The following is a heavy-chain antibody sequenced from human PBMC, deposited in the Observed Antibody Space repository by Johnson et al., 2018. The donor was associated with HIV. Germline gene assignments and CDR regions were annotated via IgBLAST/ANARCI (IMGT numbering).Heavy chain of an antibody. V-gene: IGHV3-30*04. J-gene: IGHJ3*02. CDR3: AKDQLVDDSSGYYRIHAFDI. CDR2: ISYDGSNK. Sequence: QVQLVESGGGMVQPGGSLRLSCAASAFTFSSYAMHWVRQAPGKGLEWVALISYDGSNKYYADSVKGRFTISRDNSKNTLYLQMNSLRPEDTAVYYCAKDQLVDDSSGYYRIHAFDIWGQGTMVTVSS. D-gene: IGHD3-22*01. CDR1: AFTFSSYA.